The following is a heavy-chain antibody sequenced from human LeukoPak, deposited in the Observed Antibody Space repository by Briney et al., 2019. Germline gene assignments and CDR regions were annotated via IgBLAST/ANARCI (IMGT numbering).Heavy chain of an antibody. V-gene: IGHV1-69*04. J-gene: IGHJ3*02. D-gene: IGHD1-1*01. CDR2: IIPILGIA. CDR1: GGTFSSYA. Sequence: GASVKVSCKASGGTFSSYAISWGRQAPGQGLEWMGRIIPILGIANYAQKFQGRVTITADKSTSTAYMELSSLRSEDTAVYYCARGLGTGLGAFDIWGQGTIVTVSS. CDR3: ARGLGTGLGAFDI.